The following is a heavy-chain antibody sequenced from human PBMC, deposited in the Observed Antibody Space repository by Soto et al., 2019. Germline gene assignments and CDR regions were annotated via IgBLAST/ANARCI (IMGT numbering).Heavy chain of an antibody. V-gene: IGHV1-2*02. Sequence: ASVKVSCKASGYTFSDYYMHWVRQAPGQGLECMGWISPNNGATNYAQKFQDRVTMTRDASITTAYMELSRLRSDDTAVYYCARGGEFCSTGSCNSSLGDAFDVWGQGTMVTVS. J-gene: IGHJ3*01. CDR2: ISPNNGAT. CDR1: GYTFSDYY. D-gene: IGHD2-15*01. CDR3: ARGGEFCSTGSCNSSLGDAFDV.